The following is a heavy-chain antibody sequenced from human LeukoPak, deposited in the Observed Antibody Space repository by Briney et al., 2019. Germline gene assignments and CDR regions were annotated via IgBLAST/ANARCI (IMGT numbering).Heavy chain of an antibody. CDR1: GFTFSSYS. V-gene: IGHV3-48*02. J-gene: IGHJ4*02. Sequence: GGSLRLSCAASGFTFSSYSMNWVRQAPGKGLEWVSYISGTGGTIHYADSVKGRFTISRDNAKNSLYLQTDSLRDEDTAVYYCARGYSDAQRGYWGQGTLVTVSS. D-gene: IGHD6-13*01. CDR3: ARGYSDAQRGY. CDR2: ISGTGGTI.